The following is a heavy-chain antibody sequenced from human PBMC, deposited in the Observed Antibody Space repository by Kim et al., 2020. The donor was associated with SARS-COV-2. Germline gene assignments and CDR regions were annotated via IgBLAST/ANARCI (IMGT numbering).Heavy chain of an antibody. CDR3: ARGSVNAVGVPAAMGFYYYYYYMDV. J-gene: IGHJ6*03. CDR1: GGSISSYY. Sequence: SETLSLTCTVSGGSISSYYWSWIRQPAGKGLEWIGRIYTSGSTNYNPSLKSRVTMSVDTSKNQFSLKLSSVTAADTAVYYCARGSVNAVGVPAAMGFYYYYYYMDVWGKGTTVTVSS. V-gene: IGHV4-4*07. D-gene: IGHD2-2*01. CDR2: IYTSGST.